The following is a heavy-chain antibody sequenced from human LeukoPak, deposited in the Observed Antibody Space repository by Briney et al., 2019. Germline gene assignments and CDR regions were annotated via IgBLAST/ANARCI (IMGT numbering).Heavy chain of an antibody. D-gene: IGHD3-16*01. CDR3: ARRGGGLAGDY. CDR1: GCTFTGCY. V-gene: IGHV1-2*02. CDR2: INPNSGGT. Sequence: GASAKVSFKASGCTFTGCYMHWVRQAPGQGLEWMGWINPNSGGTNYAQKFQGRVTMTRDTSISTAYMELSRLRSDDTAVYYCARRGGGLAGDYWGQGTLVTVSS. J-gene: IGHJ4*02.